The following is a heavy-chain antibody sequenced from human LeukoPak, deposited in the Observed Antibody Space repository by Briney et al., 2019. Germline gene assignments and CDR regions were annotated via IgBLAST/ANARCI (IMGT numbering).Heavy chain of an antibody. D-gene: IGHD1-14*01. V-gene: IGHV3-7*01. CDR1: GFTFSSSW. J-gene: IGHJ4*02. CDR3: AGMDHFDY. CDR2: IKHDGNEK. Sequence: PGRSLRLSCAASGFTFSSSWMAWVRQAPGKGLEWVANIKHDGNEKYYVDSVKGRFTISRDNAKNSLYLEMNSLRANDTAVYYCAGMDHFDYWGQGTLVSVSS.